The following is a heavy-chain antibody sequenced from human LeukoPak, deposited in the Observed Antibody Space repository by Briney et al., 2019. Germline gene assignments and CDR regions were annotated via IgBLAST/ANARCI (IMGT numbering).Heavy chain of an antibody. CDR1: GGSISSHY. CDR3: ARQSLVDYSDSRGPFRWFDI. CDR2: IDHTGST. V-gene: IGHV4-59*11. Sequence: SETLSLSRNVSGGSISSHYWSWIRQPPGKGLEWIGYIDHTGSTDCSPSLKSRVTMSVDTSKNQVSLKLSYVTAADTAVYFCARQSLVDYSDSRGPFRWFDIWGRGTLVTVS. D-gene: IGHD3-16*01. J-gene: IGHJ5*02.